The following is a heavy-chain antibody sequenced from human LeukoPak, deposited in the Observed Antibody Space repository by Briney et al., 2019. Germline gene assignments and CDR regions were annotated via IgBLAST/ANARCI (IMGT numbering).Heavy chain of an antibody. CDR3: ARGFYGGNSGDAYYFDY. CDR2: ISAYNGNT. Sequence: ASVKVSCKASGYTFTSYRISWVRQAPGQGLEWMGWISAYNGNTNYAQKLQGRVTMTTDTSTSTAYMELRSLRSDDTAVYYCARGFYGGNSGDAYYFDYWGQGTLVTVSS. V-gene: IGHV1-18*01. J-gene: IGHJ4*02. D-gene: IGHD4-23*01. CDR1: GYTFTSYR.